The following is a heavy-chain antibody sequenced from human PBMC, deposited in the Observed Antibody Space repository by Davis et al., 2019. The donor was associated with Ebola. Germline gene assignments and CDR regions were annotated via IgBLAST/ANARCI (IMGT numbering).Heavy chain of an antibody. CDR1: GGSISSYY. CDR3: ARDRKEYYYDSSGYYSVDYGMDV. V-gene: IGHV4-59*01. CDR2: INYSGGT. Sequence: MPSETLSLTCTVSGGSISSYYWSWIRQPPGKGLEWIGNINYSGGTTYNPSLKSRVTTSVDTSQNQFSLKLSSVTAADTAVYYCARDRKEYYYDSSGYYSVDYGMDVWGQGTTVTVSS. J-gene: IGHJ6*02. D-gene: IGHD3-22*01.